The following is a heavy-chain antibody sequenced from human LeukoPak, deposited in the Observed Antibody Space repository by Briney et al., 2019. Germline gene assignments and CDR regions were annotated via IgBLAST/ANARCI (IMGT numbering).Heavy chain of an antibody. Sequence: PGGSLRLSCAASGFTFSSYGMHWVRQAPGKGLEWVAFIRYDGSNKYYADFVKGRFTISRDNSKNTLYLQMNSLRAEDTAVYYCAKGGGQSSWLLRGEDFDYWGQGTLVTVSS. V-gene: IGHV3-30*02. CDR3: AKGGGQSSWLLRGEDFDY. J-gene: IGHJ4*02. CDR2: IRYDGSNK. D-gene: IGHD3-16*01. CDR1: GFTFSSYG.